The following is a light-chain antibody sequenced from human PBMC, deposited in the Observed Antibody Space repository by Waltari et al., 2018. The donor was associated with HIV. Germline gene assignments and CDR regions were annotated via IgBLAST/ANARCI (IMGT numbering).Light chain of an antibody. CDR2: AAS. J-gene: IGKJ4*01. CDR3: QKYDDVPLT. CDR1: QDISYF. Sequence: QMTQFPSPLSASVGDRVTFPCRARQDISYFFAWYQQKPGKVPNLLIYAASTLHSAVHSRFSGSRSGTDFTRNINSLQPEDVATYCCQKYDDVPLTRGGGTKVEI. V-gene: IGKV1-27*01.